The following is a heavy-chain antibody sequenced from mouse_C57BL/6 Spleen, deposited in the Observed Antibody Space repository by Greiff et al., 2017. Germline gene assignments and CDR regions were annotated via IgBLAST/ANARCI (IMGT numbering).Heavy chain of an antibody. V-gene: IGHV3-6*01. CDR1: GYSITSGYY. CDR3: ARDLGGSSYVDY. J-gene: IGHJ2*01. Sequence: EVKLQESGPGLVKPSQSLSLTCSVTGYSITSGYYWNWIRQFPGNKLEWMGYISYDGSNNYNPSLKNRISITRDTSKNQFFLKLNSVTTEDTATYYCARDLGGSSYVDYWGQGTTLTVSS. D-gene: IGHD1-1*01. CDR2: ISYDGSN.